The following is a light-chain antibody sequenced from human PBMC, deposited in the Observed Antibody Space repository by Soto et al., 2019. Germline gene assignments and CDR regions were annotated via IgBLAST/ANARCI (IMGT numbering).Light chain of an antibody. J-gene: IGKJ5*01. CDR1: QSVRSY. CDR2: DAS. V-gene: IGKV3-11*01. Sequence: ESMLTQSPATLSLSPGERPALSCRASQSVRSYLAWYQQKPGQAPRLXXYDASNRAPGIPARFSGSVSGTDFTLTISSLEPDDFAVYYGQQRSSWPRITFGQGTRLEIK. CDR3: QQRSSWPRIT.